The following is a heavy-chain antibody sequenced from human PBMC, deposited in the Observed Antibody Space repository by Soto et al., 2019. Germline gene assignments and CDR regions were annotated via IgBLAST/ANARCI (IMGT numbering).Heavy chain of an antibody. Sequence: QVQLVESGGGVVQPGRSLRLSCAASGFTFSSYGMHWVRQAPGKGLEWVAVIWYDGSNKYYADSVKGRFTISRDNSKNTLYLHMNSLRAEDTSVYYCARDAVVVRGYFDYWGQGTLVTVSS. D-gene: IGHD2-2*01. V-gene: IGHV3-33*01. J-gene: IGHJ4*02. CDR1: GFTFSSYG. CDR2: IWYDGSNK. CDR3: ARDAVVVRGYFDY.